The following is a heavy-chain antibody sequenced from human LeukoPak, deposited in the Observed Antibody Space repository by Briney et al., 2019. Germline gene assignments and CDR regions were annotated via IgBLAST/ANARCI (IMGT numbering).Heavy chain of an antibody. V-gene: IGHV5-51*01. J-gene: IGHJ4*02. CDR2: IYPGDSDT. Sequence: GESLKISCKGAGYSFTSYWIVWGLQMAGKKLEEMGIIYPGDSDTRYSPSFEDQVPISADKSLSTAYLQWSSLKASDTAMYYCARRVVVAAPADYWGQGTLVTVSS. D-gene: IGHD2-15*01. CDR1: GYSFTSYW. CDR3: ARRVVVAAPADY.